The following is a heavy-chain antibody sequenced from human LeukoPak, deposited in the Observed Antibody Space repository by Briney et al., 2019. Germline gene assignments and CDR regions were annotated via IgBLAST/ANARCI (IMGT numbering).Heavy chain of an antibody. J-gene: IGHJ4*02. Sequence: PSETLSLTCAVYGRSFSGYYWSWIRQPPGKGLEWIGEINHSGSTNYNPSLKSRVTISVDTSKNQFSLKLSSVTAADTAVYYCARERHSSSWYFAGYFDYWGQGTLVTVSS. CDR2: INHSGST. V-gene: IGHV4-34*01. CDR1: GRSFSGYY. D-gene: IGHD6-13*01. CDR3: ARERHSSSWYFAGYFDY.